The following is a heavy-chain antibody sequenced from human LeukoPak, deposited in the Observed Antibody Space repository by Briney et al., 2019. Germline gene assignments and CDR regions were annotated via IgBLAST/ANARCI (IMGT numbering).Heavy chain of an antibody. J-gene: IGHJ6*03. CDR3: ARGPPDVLRFLEWLPHYYYYYMDV. CDR2: MNPNSGNT. D-gene: IGHD3-3*01. CDR1: GYTFTSYD. V-gene: IGHV1-8*03. Sequence: GASVKVSCKASGYTFTSYDINWVRQATGQGLEWMGWMNPNSGNTGYAQKFQGRVTITRNTSISTAYMELSSLRSEDTAVYYCARGPPDVLRFLEWLPHYYYYYMDVWGKGTTVTVSS.